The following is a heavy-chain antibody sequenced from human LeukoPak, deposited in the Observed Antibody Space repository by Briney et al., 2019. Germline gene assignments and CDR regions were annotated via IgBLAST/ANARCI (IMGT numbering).Heavy chain of an antibody. J-gene: IGHJ4*02. D-gene: IGHD3-10*01. CDR3: ARVSYGSGSYYTKYYFDY. V-gene: IGHV1-2*02. CDR1: GYTFTGYY. CDR2: INPNSGGT. Sequence: GASVKVSCKASGYTFTGYYMHWVRQAPGQGLEWMGWINPNSGGTNYAQKFQGRVTMTRDTSISTAYMELSRLRSDDTAVYYCARVSYGSGSYYTKYYFDYWRQGTLVTVCS.